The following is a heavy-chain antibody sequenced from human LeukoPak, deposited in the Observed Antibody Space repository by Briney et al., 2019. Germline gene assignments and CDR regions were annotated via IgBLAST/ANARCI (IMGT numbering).Heavy chain of an antibody. CDR1: GFTFSSYG. Sequence: GGSLRLSCAASGFTFSSYGMHWVRQAPGKGLEWVSAISGSGGSTYYADSVKGRFTISRDNSKNTLYLQMNSLRAEDTAVYYCAKDEAPRFSGNAFDIWGQGTMVTVSS. V-gene: IGHV3-23*01. CDR2: ISGSGGST. J-gene: IGHJ3*02. D-gene: IGHD2/OR15-2a*01. CDR3: AKDEAPRFSGNAFDI.